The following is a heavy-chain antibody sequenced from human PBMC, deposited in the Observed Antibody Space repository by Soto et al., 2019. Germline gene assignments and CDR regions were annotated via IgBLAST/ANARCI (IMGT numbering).Heavy chain of an antibody. D-gene: IGHD3-9*01. CDR1: GCTFTSYE. CDR2: MNPNSGNT. J-gene: IGHJ5*02. V-gene: IGHV1-8*01. CDR3: ARGGGYFDCP. Sequence: GXSVKVSCKGSGCTFTSYEIHWVRQATGQGLEWMGWMNPNSGNTGYAQKFQGRVTMTRNTSISTAYMELSSLRSEDTAVYYCARGGGYFDCPWGQGTLVTVS.